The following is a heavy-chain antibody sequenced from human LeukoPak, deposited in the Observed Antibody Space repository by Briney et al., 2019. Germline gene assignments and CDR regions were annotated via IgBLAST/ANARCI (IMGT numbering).Heavy chain of an antibody. D-gene: IGHD3-22*01. J-gene: IGHJ4*02. V-gene: IGHV3-43*02. Sequence: GGSLRLSCAASGFTFDDYAMHWVRQAPGKGLEWVSLISGDGGSTYYADSVKGRFTISRDNSKNFLYLQMNSLRTEDTALYYCAKDRSDYYDSSGYYEYFDYWGQGTLVTVSS. CDR1: GFTFDDYA. CDR3: AKDRSDYYDSSGYYEYFDY. CDR2: ISGDGGST.